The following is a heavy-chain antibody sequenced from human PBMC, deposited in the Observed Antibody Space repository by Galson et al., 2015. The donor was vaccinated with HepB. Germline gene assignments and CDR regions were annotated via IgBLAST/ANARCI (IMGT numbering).Heavy chain of an antibody. CDR2: ISYDGSNK. CDR1: GFTFSSYA. CDR3: ARLYCSSTSCFPY. D-gene: IGHD2-2*01. Sequence: SLRLSCAASGFTFSSYAMHWVRQAPGKGLEWVAVISYDGSNKYYADSVKGRFTISRDNSKNTLYLQMNSLRAEDTAVYYCARLYCSSTSCFPYWGQGTLVTVSS. J-gene: IGHJ4*02. V-gene: IGHV3-30-3*01.